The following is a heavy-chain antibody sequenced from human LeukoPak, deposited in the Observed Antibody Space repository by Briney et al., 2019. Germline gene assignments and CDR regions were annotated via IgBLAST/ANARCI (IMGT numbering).Heavy chain of an antibody. D-gene: IGHD2-15*01. Sequence: SVKVSCKASGGTFSSYAISWVRQAPGQGLEWMGGIIPIFGTANYAQKFQGRVTITTDESTSTAYMELSSLRSEDTAVYYCAVVVVVAARRWFDPWGQGTLVTVSS. V-gene: IGHV1-69*05. CDR1: GGTFSSYA. J-gene: IGHJ5*02. CDR3: AVVVVVAARRWFDP. CDR2: IIPIFGTA.